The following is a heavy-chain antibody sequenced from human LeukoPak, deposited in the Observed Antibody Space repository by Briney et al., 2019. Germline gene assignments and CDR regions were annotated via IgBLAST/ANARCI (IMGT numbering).Heavy chain of an antibody. V-gene: IGHV3-48*01. CDR3: ARFWGDY. Sequence: PGGSLRLSCAASGFTVSSNYMSWVRQAPGKGLERVSYISSSSSTIYYADSVKGRFTISRDNAKNSLYLQMNSLRAEDTAVYYCARFWGDYWGQGTLVTVSS. CDR2: ISSSSSTI. CDR1: GFTVSSNY. D-gene: IGHD3-16*01. J-gene: IGHJ4*02.